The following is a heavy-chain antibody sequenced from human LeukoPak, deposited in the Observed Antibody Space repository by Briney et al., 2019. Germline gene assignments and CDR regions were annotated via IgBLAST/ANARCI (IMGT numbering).Heavy chain of an antibody. D-gene: IGHD3-10*01. CDR1: GGSVSSGSYY. V-gene: IGHV4-61*01. CDR3: ARGTYYGPYYYYGMDV. Sequence: SETLSLTCTVSGGSVSSGSYYWSWIRQPPGKGLEWIGYINYSGSTNYNPSLKSRVTISVDTSKNQFSLKLSSVTAADTAVYYCARGTYYGPYYYYGMDVWGQGTTVTVSS. CDR2: INYSGST. J-gene: IGHJ6*02.